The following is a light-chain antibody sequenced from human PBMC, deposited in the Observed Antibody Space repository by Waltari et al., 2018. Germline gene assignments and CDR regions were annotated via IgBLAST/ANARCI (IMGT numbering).Light chain of an antibody. CDR3: QQYQNWPQT. Sequence: ETVMTQAPATLFGSPGARATLSCRASQSISSNLAWYQHKPGQAPRLLMYGASTTATAIPARFSGSGSGTEFALTISSLQSEDSAVYYCQQYQNWPQTFGQGTKLQIK. V-gene: IGKV3-15*01. CDR2: GAS. CDR1: QSISSN. J-gene: IGKJ2*01.